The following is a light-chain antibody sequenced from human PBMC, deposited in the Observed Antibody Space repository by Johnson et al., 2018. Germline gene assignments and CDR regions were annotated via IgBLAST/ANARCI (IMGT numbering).Light chain of an antibody. J-gene: IGLJ1*01. CDR3: GTWDSSLSAGNV. Sequence: SVLTQPPSVSAAPGQKVTISCSGSSSNIGNNYVSWYQQLPGTAPKLLIYENNKRPSGIPDRFSGSKSGTSATLGITGLQTGDEADYYCGTWDSSLSAGNVVGTGTKVTGL. V-gene: IGLV1-51*02. CDR1: SSNIGNNY. CDR2: ENN.